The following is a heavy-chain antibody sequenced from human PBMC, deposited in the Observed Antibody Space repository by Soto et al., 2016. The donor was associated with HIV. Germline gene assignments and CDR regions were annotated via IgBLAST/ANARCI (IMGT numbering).Heavy chain of an antibody. V-gene: IGHV3-21*01. Sequence: EVQLVESGGGLVKPGGSLRLSCAASRFTFSNYSMNWVRQAPGKGLEWVSSITSSSTYIYYADSVKGRFTISRDNAKNSLSLQINSLRAEDTAVYYCARDPGRDDYIRWFDFWGQGTLGPPSP. D-gene: IGHD4-4*01. CDR2: ITSSSTYI. CDR3: ARDPGRDDYIRWFDF. J-gene: IGHJ5*01. CDR1: RFTFSNYS.